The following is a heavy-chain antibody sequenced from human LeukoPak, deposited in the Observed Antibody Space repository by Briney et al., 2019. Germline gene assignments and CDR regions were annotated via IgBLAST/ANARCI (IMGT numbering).Heavy chain of an antibody. CDR1: GGSISTYY. V-gene: IGHV4-59*01. CDR2: IYHSGST. J-gene: IGHJ4*02. D-gene: IGHD5-12*01. CDR3: ARGGGYASLIGY. Sequence: SETLSLTCTLSGGSISTYYWSWIRQPPGKGLEWIGYIYHSGSTNYNPSLKSRVTISVDTSKNQFSLKLSSVTAADTAVYYCARGGGYASLIGYWGQGALVTVSS.